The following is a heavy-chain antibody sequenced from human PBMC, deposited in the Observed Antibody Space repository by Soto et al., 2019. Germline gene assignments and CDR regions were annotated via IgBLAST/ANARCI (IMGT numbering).Heavy chain of an antibody. Sequence: EVQLVESGGGLVQPGGSLRLSCAASGFTFSGYWMSWVRQAPGKGLEWVANIKQDGSEQFYVDSVKGRFTISRDNAKNSLYLQMTSLRAEDTAVYYCAREAGWGQGTTVTVSS. CDR3: AREAG. V-gene: IGHV3-7*05. CDR1: GFTFSGYW. J-gene: IGHJ6*02. CDR2: IKQDGSEQ.